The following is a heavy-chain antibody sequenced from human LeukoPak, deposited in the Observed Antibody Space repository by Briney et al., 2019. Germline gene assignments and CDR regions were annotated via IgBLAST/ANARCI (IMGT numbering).Heavy chain of an antibody. CDR2: ISNSGGRT. J-gene: IGHJ4*02. CDR1: GFTFSSYA. D-gene: IGHD5-12*01. Sequence: GGSLRLSCAASGFTFSSYAMSWVRQAPGKGLEWVSSISNSGGRTFYTDSVKGRFTISRDNSKTTLYLQMNSLRAEDTAVYYCAKSYNGYESKPDYWGQGTLVTVSS. V-gene: IGHV3-23*01. CDR3: AKSYNGYESKPDY.